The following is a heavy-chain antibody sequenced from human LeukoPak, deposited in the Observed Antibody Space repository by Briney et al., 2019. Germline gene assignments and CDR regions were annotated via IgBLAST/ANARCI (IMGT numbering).Heavy chain of an antibody. CDR3: ATDNPGYSTSWYGAFDI. CDR2: FDPEDGET. CDR1: GYTLTELS. J-gene: IGHJ3*02. D-gene: IGHD6-13*01. Sequence: ASGKVSCKVSGYTLTELSMHWVRQAPGKGLGRVGGFDPEDGETIYAQKFQGRVIMTEDTSTDTAYMELSSLRSEGTAVYYCATDNPGYSTSWYGAFDIWGQGTMVTVSS. V-gene: IGHV1-24*01.